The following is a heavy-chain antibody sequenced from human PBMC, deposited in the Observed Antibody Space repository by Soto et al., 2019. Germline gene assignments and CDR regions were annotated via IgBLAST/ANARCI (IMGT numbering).Heavy chain of an antibody. CDR2: IYASRTT. Sequence: SETLSLTCSVSGVSTSIYYWTWIRQSAGKGLEWIGRIYASRTTHYNPSLNSRVTMSVDTSRNQFSLKLSCVTAADTAVYYCERGYSDWLYYFDYWGQETLVTVSS. V-gene: IGHV4-4*07. J-gene: IGHJ4*02. CDR1: GVSTSIYY. CDR3: ERGYSDWLYYFDY. D-gene: IGHD3-9*01.